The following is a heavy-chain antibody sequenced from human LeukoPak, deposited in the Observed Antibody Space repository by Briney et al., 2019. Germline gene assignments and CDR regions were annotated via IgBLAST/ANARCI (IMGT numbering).Heavy chain of an antibody. CDR1: GGSFSGYY. D-gene: IGHD3-9*01. Sequence: SEPLSLTCAVYGGSFSGYYWSWIRQPPGKGLEWIGEINQSGSTNYNPSLKSRVTISVDTSKNQFSLKLSSVTAADTAVYYCARAHVLRYFDWLSPEGHWFDPWGQGTLVTVSS. CDR2: INQSGST. V-gene: IGHV4-34*01. CDR3: ARAHVLRYFDWLSPEGHWFDP. J-gene: IGHJ5*02.